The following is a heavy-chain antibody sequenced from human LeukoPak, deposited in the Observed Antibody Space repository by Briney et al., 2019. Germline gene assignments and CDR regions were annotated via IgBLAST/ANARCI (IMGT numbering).Heavy chain of an antibody. J-gene: IGHJ4*02. Sequence: PGGSLRLSCAASGFTVSSNYMSWVRQAPGKGLEWVSVIYSGGNTYYADSVKGRFTISRDNSKNTLFLQMNSLRAEDTAVYYCVGETDSGNNQLAFDYWGQGTLVTVSS. CDR2: IYSGGNT. CDR3: VGETDSGNNQLAFDY. CDR1: GFTVSSNY. D-gene: IGHD5-12*01. V-gene: IGHV3-66*02.